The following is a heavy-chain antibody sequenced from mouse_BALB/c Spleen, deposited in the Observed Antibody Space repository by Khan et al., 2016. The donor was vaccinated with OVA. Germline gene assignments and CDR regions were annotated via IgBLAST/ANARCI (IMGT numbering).Heavy chain of an antibody. CDR1: GYTFTDYV. J-gene: IGHJ3*01. D-gene: IGHD4-1*01. CDR2: IYPGSDST. V-gene: IGHV1-77*01. Sequence: QVQLHQSGPELVKPGASVKMSCKASGYTFTDYVMNWVKQRNGQGLEWIGQIYPGSDSTYYNENFKGKATLTKERSSNTAYMQLSNLTSEDSAVYFCARAGWDVFAYWGQGTLVTVSA. CDR3: ARAGWDVFAY.